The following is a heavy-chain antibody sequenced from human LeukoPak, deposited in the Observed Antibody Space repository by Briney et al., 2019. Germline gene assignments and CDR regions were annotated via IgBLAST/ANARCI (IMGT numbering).Heavy chain of an antibody. J-gene: IGHJ4*02. D-gene: IGHD4-11*01. Sequence: GESLRLSCVASHFTFSHFGMHWVRQAPGKGLEWAAVIWNDGSSQYYADSVKGRFTISRDNSQNTVYLQMNSLRVEDTAVYYCAKDAQRGFDYSNSLEKWGQGTLVIVSS. CDR1: HFTFSHFG. CDR2: IWNDGSSQ. CDR3: AKDAQRGFDYSNSLEK. V-gene: IGHV3-33*06.